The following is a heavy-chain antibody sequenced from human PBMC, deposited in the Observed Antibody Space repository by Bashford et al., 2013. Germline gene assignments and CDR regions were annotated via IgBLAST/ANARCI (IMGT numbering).Heavy chain of an antibody. CDR1: GGTFSSYA. V-gene: IGHV1-69*13. Sequence: SVKVSCKASGGTFSSYAISWVRQAPGQGLEWMGGIIPIFGTANYAQKFQGRVTITADESTSTAYMELSSLRSEDTAVYYCARDKVALSRFRCFLDYRGGQGVQWSP. D-gene: IGHD3-3*01. CDR2: IIPIFGTA. J-gene: IGHJ3*01. CDR3: ARDKVALSRFRCFLDYR.